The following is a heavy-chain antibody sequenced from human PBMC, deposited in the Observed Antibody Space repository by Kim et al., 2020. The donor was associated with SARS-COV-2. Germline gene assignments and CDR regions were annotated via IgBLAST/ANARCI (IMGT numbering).Heavy chain of an antibody. V-gene: IGHV3-23*03. J-gene: IGHJ4*02. D-gene: IGHD3-10*01. CDR2: IYSGGGST. CDR3: AKDSRASGSYYNY. CDR1: GFTFSSYA. Sequence: GGSPRLSCAASGFTFSSYAMSWVRQAPGEGLEWVSVIYSGGGSTYYADSMKGRFTISRDNSKNTLYLQMNSLRAEDTAVYYCAKDSRASGSYYNYWGQGT.